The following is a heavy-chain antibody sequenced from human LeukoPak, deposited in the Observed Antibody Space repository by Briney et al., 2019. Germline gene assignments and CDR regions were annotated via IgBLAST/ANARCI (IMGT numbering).Heavy chain of an antibody. Sequence: GGSLRLSCAASGFTFSSYWISWVRQAPGKGLEWVANIQQDGSEKYYVDSVKGRFTISRDNAKNSLYLQMNSLRVEDTAVYYCARANYYDSSSQPTSFDYWGQGTLVTVSS. CDR1: GFTFSSYW. V-gene: IGHV3-7*04. CDR3: ARANYYDSSSQPTSFDY. J-gene: IGHJ4*02. CDR2: IQQDGSEK. D-gene: IGHD3-22*01.